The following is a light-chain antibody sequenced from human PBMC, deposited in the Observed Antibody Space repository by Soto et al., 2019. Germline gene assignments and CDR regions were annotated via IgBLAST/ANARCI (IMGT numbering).Light chain of an antibody. V-gene: IGKV1-5*01. Sequence: DIQLIQSPATLSASVGDRITITCRASENIFKFLAWYQQRSGRAPNLLIYAASDLETGVPSRFSGRGSGTEFTLTIDSLQPDDSATYYWPHYNTQSITFGGGTKVDVK. CDR3: PHYNTQSIT. CDR2: AAS. J-gene: IGKJ4*01. CDR1: ENIFKF.